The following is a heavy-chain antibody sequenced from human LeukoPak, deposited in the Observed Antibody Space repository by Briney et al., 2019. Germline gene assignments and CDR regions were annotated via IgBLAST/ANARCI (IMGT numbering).Heavy chain of an antibody. D-gene: IGHD3-10*01. CDR3: ARGGSFVEY. Sequence: QPGGSLRLSCAASGFTFSSYEMHWVRRAPGKGLEWVSYISSGGSTVYYADSVKGRFTVSRDNAKNSLYLQMSSLRAEDTAVYYCARGGSFVEYWGQGTLVSVSS. CDR2: ISSGGSTV. J-gene: IGHJ4*02. V-gene: IGHV3-48*03. CDR1: GFTFSSYE.